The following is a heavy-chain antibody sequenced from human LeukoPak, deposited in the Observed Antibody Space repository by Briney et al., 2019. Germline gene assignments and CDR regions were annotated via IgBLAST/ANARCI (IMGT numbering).Heavy chain of an antibody. J-gene: IGHJ5*02. CDR3: VREWDYYGSGNL. CDR2: IHHSGST. CDR1: GGSLSGYY. V-gene: IGHV4-34*01. Sequence: SETLSLTCGVYGGSLSGYYWSWIRQPPGKGLEWLGEIHHSGSTNYNPSLKSRVAISGDTSKNQLSLKLTSVTAADTAVYYCVREWDYYGSGNLWGQGTLVTVSS. D-gene: IGHD3-10*01.